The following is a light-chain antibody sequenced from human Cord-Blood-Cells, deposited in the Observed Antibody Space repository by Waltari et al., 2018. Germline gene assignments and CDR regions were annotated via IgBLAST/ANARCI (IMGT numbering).Light chain of an antibody. Sequence: QSALTQPPSASGPPGPPATIPCTGPSSDVGGYNYRPWYQRRPGNPPKLMIYEVSKRPSGVPDRCSGSKSCNTASLTVSGLQAEDEADYCCSSYAGSNNWVFGGGTKLTVL. V-gene: IGLV2-8*01. CDR1: SSDVGGYNY. J-gene: IGLJ3*02. CDR3: SSYAGSNNWV. CDR2: EVS.